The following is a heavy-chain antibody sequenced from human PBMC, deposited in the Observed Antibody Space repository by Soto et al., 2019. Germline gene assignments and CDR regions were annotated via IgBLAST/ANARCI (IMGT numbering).Heavy chain of an antibody. CDR3: ARKDIVVVPAAKRYSWFDP. CDR2: IYHSGST. D-gene: IGHD2-2*01. V-gene: IGHV4-4*02. CDR1: GGSISSSNW. J-gene: IGHJ5*02. Sequence: PSETLSLTCAVSGGSISSSNWWSWVRQPPGKGLEWIGEIYHSGSTNYNPSLKSRVTISVDKSKNQFSLKLSSVTAADTAVYYCARKDIVVVPAAKRYSWFDPWGQGTLVTVS.